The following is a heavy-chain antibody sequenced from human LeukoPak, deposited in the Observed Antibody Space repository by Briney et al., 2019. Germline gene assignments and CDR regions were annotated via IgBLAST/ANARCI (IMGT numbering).Heavy chain of an antibody. CDR3: ARESNYYDSSGYMAFGDY. CDR1: GFTFSSYS. V-gene: IGHV3-23*01. J-gene: IGHJ4*02. D-gene: IGHD3-22*01. CDR2: ISGSGGST. Sequence: GGSLRLSCAASGFTFSSYSMSWVRQAPGKGLEWVSAISGSGGSTYYADSVKGRFTISRDNSKNTLYLQMNSLRAEDTAVYYCARESNYYDSSGYMAFGDYWGQGTLVTVSS.